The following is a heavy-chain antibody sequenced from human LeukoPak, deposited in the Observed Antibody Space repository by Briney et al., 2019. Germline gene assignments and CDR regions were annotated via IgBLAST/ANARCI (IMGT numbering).Heavy chain of an antibody. V-gene: IGHV3-73*01. Sequence: GGSLRLSCAASGFTFSGSAMHWVRQASGKGLEWVGRITSKANSYATAYAASVKGRFTISRDDSKNTAYLQMNSLKTEDTAVYYCTRRPDRSPIFGVVTYYYGMDVWGQGTTVTVS. D-gene: IGHD3-3*01. CDR1: GFTFSGSA. J-gene: IGHJ6*02. CDR2: ITSKANSYAT. CDR3: TRRPDRSPIFGVVTYYYGMDV.